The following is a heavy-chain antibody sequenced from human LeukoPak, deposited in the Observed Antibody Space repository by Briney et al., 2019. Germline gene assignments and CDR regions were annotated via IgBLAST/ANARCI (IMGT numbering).Heavy chain of an antibody. CDR2: ISCDGSNK. CDR1: GFTFSSYG. Sequence: GRSLRLSCAASGFTFSSYGMHWVRQAPGKGLEWVAVISCDGSNKYYADSVKGRFTISRDNSKNTLYLQMNSLRAEDTAVYYCAKDPPVLRFLEWLFWGQGTLVTVSS. D-gene: IGHD3-3*01. J-gene: IGHJ4*02. V-gene: IGHV3-30*18. CDR3: AKDPPVLRFLEWLF.